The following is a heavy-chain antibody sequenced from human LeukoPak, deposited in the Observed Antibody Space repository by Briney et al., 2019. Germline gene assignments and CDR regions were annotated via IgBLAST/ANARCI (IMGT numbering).Heavy chain of an antibody. CDR3: ARGGMGGYYFDY. V-gene: IGHV4-38-2*02. D-gene: IGHD3-16*01. CDR2: IYHSGST. J-gene: IGHJ4*02. Sequence: SETLSLTCTVSGYSISSGYYWGWIRQPPGKGLEWIGSIYHSGSTYYNPSLKSRVTISVDRSKNQFSLKLSSVTAADTAVYYCARGGMGGYYFDYWGQGTLVTVSS. CDR1: GYSISSGYY.